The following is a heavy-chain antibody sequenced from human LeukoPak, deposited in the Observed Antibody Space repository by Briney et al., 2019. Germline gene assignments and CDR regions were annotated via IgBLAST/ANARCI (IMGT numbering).Heavy chain of an antibody. D-gene: IGHD6-19*01. CDR3: ARDKGAHIAVAGGLYYFDY. Sequence: ASVKVSCKASGYTFTSYAMNWVRQAPGQGLEWMGIINPSGGSTSYAQKFQGRVTMTRDTSTSTVYMELSSLRSEDTAVYYCARDKGAHIAVAGGLYYFDYWGQGTLVTVSS. CDR2: INPSGGST. V-gene: IGHV1-46*01. CDR1: GYTFTSYA. J-gene: IGHJ4*02.